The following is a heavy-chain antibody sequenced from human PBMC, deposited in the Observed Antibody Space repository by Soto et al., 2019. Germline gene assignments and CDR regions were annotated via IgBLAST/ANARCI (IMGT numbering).Heavy chain of an antibody. J-gene: IGHJ6*02. CDR2: INPKSGGT. CDR3: ARGHSTDCSNGVCSFFYNHEMDV. D-gene: IGHD2-8*01. CDR1: GSSFTYYH. Sequence: XSVKVSCQSSGSSFTYYHIHLVRQAPGQGLECLGRINPKSGGTSTAQKFQGWVTMTRDRSISTVYMELTRLRSDDTAVYFCARGHSTDCSNGVCSFFYNHEMDVWGQGTTVTVSS. V-gene: IGHV1-2*04.